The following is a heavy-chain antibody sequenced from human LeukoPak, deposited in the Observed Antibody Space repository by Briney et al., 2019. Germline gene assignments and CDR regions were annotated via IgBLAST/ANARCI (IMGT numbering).Heavy chain of an antibody. D-gene: IGHD1-20*01. CDR3: ARVTVSSSEVIFDY. CDR1: GFTFSNYW. J-gene: IGHJ4*02. Sequence: TGVSLRLSCAASGFTFSNYWMHWVPQAPGKGLVWVSRINSDGSTITYADSVKGRFTISSDNAKNTLYLQMNSLRAEDTAVYYCARVTVSSSEVIFDYWGQGSLVTVSS. CDR2: INSDGSTI. V-gene: IGHV3-74*01.